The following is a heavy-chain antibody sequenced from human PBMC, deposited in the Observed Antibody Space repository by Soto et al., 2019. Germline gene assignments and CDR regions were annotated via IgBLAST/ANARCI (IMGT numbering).Heavy chain of an antibody. CDR3: AKDKGSLYFDY. Sequence: QVQLVQTGGGVVQPGRSLRLSCVASGLSFSRAGMHWVRQAPGKGLEWVAVISSDGSRTYYPDSVKGRFTISRDDSKNTVYLQMNTLRTDDTAVYYCAKDKGSLYFDYWGQGTLVTVSS. CDR2: ISSDGSRT. CDR1: GLSFSRAG. J-gene: IGHJ4*02. V-gene: IGHV3-30*18. D-gene: IGHD1-26*01.